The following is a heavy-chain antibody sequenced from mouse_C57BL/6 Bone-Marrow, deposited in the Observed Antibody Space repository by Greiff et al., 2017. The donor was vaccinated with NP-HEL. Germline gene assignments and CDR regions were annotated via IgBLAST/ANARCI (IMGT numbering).Heavy chain of an antibody. D-gene: IGHD2-12*01. CDR1: GYTFTSYW. CDR2: IHPNSGST. V-gene: IGHV1-64*01. CDR3: ARSPYDEGHAMDY. J-gene: IGHJ4*01. Sequence: QVQLQQPGAELVKPGASVKLSCKASGYTFTSYWMHWVKQRPGQGLEWIGMIHPNSGSTNYNEKFKSKATLTVDKSSSTAYMPLSSLTSEDSAVYYCARSPYDEGHAMDYWGQGTSVTVSS.